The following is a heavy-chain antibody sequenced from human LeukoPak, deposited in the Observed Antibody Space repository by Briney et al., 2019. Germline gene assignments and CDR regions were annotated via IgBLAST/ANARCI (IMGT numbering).Heavy chain of an antibody. Sequence: ASVKVSCKASGYTFTSYGISWVRQAPGQGLVWMGWISAYNGNTKNAQKLPGRVTLTTDTSTSTAYMELRSLRSDDTAVYYCARDPRDNIVVVTAPLYYFDYWGQGTLVTVSP. CDR2: ISAYNGNT. CDR1: GYTFTSYG. J-gene: IGHJ4*02. CDR3: ARDPRDNIVVVTAPLYYFDY. D-gene: IGHD2-21*02. V-gene: IGHV1-18*01.